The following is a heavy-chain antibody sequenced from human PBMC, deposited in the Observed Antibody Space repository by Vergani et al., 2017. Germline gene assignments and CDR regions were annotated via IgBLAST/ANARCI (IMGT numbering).Heavy chain of an antibody. CDR2: ISYDGSNK. V-gene: IGHV3-30*19. CDR3: ANHDKGGFDY. Sequence: QVQLVESGGGVVQPGGSLRLSCAASGFTFSSYGMHWVRQAPGKGLEWVAVISYDGSNKYYADSVKGRFTISRDNSKNTLYLQMNSLRAEDTAVYYCANHDKGGFDYWGQGTLVTVSS. CDR1: GFTFSSYG. D-gene: IGHD3-9*01. J-gene: IGHJ4*02.